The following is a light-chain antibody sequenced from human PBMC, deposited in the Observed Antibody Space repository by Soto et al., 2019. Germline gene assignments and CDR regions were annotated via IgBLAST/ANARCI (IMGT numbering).Light chain of an antibody. Sequence: QSVLTQPASVSGSPGQSITISCSGTSSDVGSYNLVSWYQQHPGKAPKLMIFEGSKWPSGVSNRFSGSKSGNTASLTISGLQAEDEADYYCCSYALGGTVVFGGGTKLTVL. CDR3: CSYALGGTVV. CDR1: SSDVGSYNL. V-gene: IGLV2-23*03. CDR2: EGS. J-gene: IGLJ2*01.